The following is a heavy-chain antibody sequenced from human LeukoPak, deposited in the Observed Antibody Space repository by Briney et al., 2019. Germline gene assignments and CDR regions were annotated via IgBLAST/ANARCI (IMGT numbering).Heavy chain of an antibody. CDR3: ARLSSGSRPNFDS. V-gene: IGHV4-59*08. CDR2: IYFTGTT. CDR1: GGSISAYY. J-gene: IGHJ4*02. Sequence: SETLSLTCTISGGSISAYYWSWIRQPLGKGLEWIEYIYFTGTTTHHPSLRSRVTISLDTSNNQISLDLTSVTVADTAVYYCARLSSGSRPNFDSWGQGSLVTVSS. D-gene: IGHD6-19*01.